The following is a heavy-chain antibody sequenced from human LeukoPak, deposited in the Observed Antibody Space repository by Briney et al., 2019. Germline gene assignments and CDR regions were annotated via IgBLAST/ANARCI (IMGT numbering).Heavy chain of an antibody. CDR1: GFTFSGHN. J-gene: IGHJ4*02. CDR3: ARAMSTFGGVRNYFDS. Sequence: GGSLRLSCATSGFTFSGHNMNWVRQAPGKGLEWNSFVSISSGTIYYADSVNGRFRISRDNAKSSLDLEMNSLRAEDTAVYYCARAMSTFGGVRNYFDSWDQGTLVTVSS. D-gene: IGHD3-16*01. CDR2: VSISSGTI. V-gene: IGHV3-48*04.